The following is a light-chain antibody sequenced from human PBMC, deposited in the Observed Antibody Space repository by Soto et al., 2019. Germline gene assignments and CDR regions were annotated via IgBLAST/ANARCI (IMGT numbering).Light chain of an antibody. CDR1: SSDVGGYNY. Sequence: QSVLTQPASVSGSPGQSITISCTGTSSDVGGYNYVSWYQQHPGKAPKLTIYEVSNRPSGVSNRFSGSKSGNTASLTISGLQAEDEADYYCSSYTSSSTRVFGTGTKLTVL. CDR2: EVS. V-gene: IGLV2-14*01. CDR3: SSYTSSSTRV. J-gene: IGLJ1*01.